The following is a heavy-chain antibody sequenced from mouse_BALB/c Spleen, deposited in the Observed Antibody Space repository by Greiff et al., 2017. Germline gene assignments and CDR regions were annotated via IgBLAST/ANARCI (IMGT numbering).Heavy chain of an antibody. Sequence: EVKLMESGAELVKPGASVKLSCTASGFNIKDTYMHWVKQRPEQGLEWIGRVDPANGNTKYDPKFQGKTTITADTTSNTAYLQISSLTSEDTAVYYCAREMEYEGGYGMEYWGEGTSGTVAA. CDR1: GFNIKDTY. V-gene: IGHV14-3*02. CDR2: VDPANGNT. CDR3: AREMEYEGGYGMEY. D-gene: IGHD2-10*02. J-gene: IGHJ4*01.